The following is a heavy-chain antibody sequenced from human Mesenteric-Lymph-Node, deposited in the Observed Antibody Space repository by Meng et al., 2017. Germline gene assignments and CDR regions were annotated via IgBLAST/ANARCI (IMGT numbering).Heavy chain of an antibody. CDR3: ARVLVPAAMNWFDP. CDR1: GGSISSYY. J-gene: IGHJ5*02. D-gene: IGHD2-2*01. CDR2: IHSNGIT. Sequence: SETLSLTCTVSGGSISSYYWSWIRQPPGKGLEWIGYIHSNGITNYNPSLKSRVTISRDNAKNSLYLQMNSLRAEDTAVYYCARVLVPAAMNWFDPWGQGTLVTVSS. V-gene: IGHV4-4*08.